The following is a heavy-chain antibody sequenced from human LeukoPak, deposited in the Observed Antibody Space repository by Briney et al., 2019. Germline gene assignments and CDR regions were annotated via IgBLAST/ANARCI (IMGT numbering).Heavy chain of an antibody. Sequence: GGSLRVSCVVSGISLSNYVITWVRPAPGKGLEWVSYISEKGGSTTYADSVKGRFTISRDTSLNTLSLQMNNLRAEDTVLYFCAKRGVVIRGLLVIGYHQEAYYYDFWGQGLLVIVSS. J-gene: IGHJ4*02. V-gene: IGHV3-23*01. CDR1: GISLSNYV. D-gene: IGHD3-10*01. CDR3: AKRGVVIRGLLVIGYHQEAYYYDF. CDR2: ISEKGGST.